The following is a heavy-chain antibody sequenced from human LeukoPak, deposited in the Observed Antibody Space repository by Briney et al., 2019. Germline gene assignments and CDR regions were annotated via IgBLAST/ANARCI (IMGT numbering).Heavy chain of an antibody. CDR1: GGSISSYY. CDR2: VHRSGDT. V-gene: IGHV4-4*07. D-gene: IGHD3-9*01. CDR3: ARDDFEYSVHYGMDV. Sequence: SETLSLTCSVSGGSISSYYWSWIRQPAGKGLEWIGRVHRSGDTNYNPSLKSQLTMSVETSKNQISLRLRSVSAADTAVYYCARDDFEYSVHYGMDVWGQGTTVTVSS. J-gene: IGHJ6*02.